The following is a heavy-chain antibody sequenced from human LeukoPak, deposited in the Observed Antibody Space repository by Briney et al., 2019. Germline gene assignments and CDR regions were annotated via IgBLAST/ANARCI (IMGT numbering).Heavy chain of an antibody. Sequence: ASVKVSCKASGYTFTSYAMNWVRQAPGQGLEWMGWINPSSGGTDYAQKFQGRVTMTRDTSISTAYMELSELRSDDTAVYYCAGQKDPRPIDYWGQGTLIIVSS. J-gene: IGHJ4*02. V-gene: IGHV1-2*02. CDR2: INPSSGGT. CDR1: GYTFTSYA. CDR3: AGQKDPRPIDY.